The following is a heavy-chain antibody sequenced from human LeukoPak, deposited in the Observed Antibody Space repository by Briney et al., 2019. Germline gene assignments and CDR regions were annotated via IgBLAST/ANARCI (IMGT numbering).Heavy chain of an antibody. CDR2: INHSGST. CDR3: AGETSSGYYHDY. J-gene: IGHJ4*02. CDR1: GGSFSGYY. Sequence: SETLSLTCAVYGGSFSGYYWSWIRQPPGKGLEWIGEINHSGSTNYNPSLKSRVTISVDTSKNQFSLKLSSVTAAETAVYYCAGETSSGYYHDYWGQGTLVTVSS. V-gene: IGHV4-34*01. D-gene: IGHD3-22*01.